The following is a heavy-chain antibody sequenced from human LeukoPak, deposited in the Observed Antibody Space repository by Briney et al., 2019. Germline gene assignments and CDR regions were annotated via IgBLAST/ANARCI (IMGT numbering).Heavy chain of an antibody. D-gene: IGHD1-26*01. CDR3: ARQGWELRVRDAFDI. CDR1: GSSISTSSYF. CDR2: IFYTGST. V-gene: IGHV4-39*01. J-gene: IGHJ3*02. Sequence: SETLSLTCSVTGSSISTSSYFWGWIRQPPGKGLEWIASIFYTGSTYYSPSLKSRTAISVDTSKNQFSLKLNSVTAADTAVYYCARQGWELRVRDAFDIWGQGTMVTVSS.